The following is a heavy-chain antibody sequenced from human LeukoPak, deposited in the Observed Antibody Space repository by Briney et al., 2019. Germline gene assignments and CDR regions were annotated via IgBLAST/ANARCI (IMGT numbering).Heavy chain of an antibody. D-gene: IGHD2-15*01. CDR3: ARVRASATPIWFDP. CDR1: GDNMNTYA. J-gene: IGHJ5*02. CDR2: VIPIYGTA. Sequence: SVKVSCKASGDNMNTYAMSWVRLAPGQGPEWMGVVIPIYGTANYATKFLGRLTITADESTSTAYMELRSLKVEDTAVYYCARVRASATPIWFDPWGQGTLVTVSS. V-gene: IGHV1-69*13.